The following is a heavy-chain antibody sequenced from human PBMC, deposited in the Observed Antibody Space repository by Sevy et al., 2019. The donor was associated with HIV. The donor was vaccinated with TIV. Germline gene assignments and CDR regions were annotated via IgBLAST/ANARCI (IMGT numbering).Heavy chain of an antibody. D-gene: IGHD3-10*01. Sequence: SVKVSCKASGVTFSSYAISWVRQAPGQGLEWMGGIIPIFGTANYAQKFQGRVTITADESTSTAYMELSSLRSEDTAVYYCARNYYGSGTLDYWGQGTLVTVSS. J-gene: IGHJ4*02. CDR2: IIPIFGTA. CDR1: GVTFSSYA. CDR3: ARNYYGSGTLDY. V-gene: IGHV1-69*13.